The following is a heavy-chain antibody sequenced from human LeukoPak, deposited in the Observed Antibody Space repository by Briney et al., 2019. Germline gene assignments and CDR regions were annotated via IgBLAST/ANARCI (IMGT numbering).Heavy chain of an antibody. J-gene: IGHJ4*02. CDR3: ARDAAHYYDSSGYYRDFDY. Sequence: GGSLRLSCAASEFTFSSYAMSWVRQAPGKGLEWVSSISSSSSYIYYADSVKGRFTISRDNAKNSLYLQMNSLRAEDTAVYYCARDAAHYYDSSGYYRDFDYWGQGTLVTVSS. D-gene: IGHD3-22*01. CDR1: EFTFSSYA. CDR2: ISSSSSYI. V-gene: IGHV3-21*01.